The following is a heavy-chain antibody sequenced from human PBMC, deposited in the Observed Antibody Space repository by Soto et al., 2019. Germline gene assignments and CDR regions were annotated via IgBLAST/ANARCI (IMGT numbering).Heavy chain of an antibody. V-gene: IGHV5-51*01. CDR3: ARHEGDDYIWGSYPFDAFDI. J-gene: IGHJ3*02. D-gene: IGHD3-16*02. CDR1: GYSLTRYW. CDR2: IYPGDSDT. Sequence: GESLKISCTGSGYSLTRYWIGWVRQMPGKGLEWMGIIYPGDSDTRYSPSFQGQVTISADKSISTAYLQWSSLKASDTAMYYCARHEGDDYIWGSYPFDAFDIWGQGTMVTVSS.